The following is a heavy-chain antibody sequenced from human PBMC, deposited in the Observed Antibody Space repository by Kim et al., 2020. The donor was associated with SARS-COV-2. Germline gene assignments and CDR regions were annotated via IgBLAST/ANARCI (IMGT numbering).Heavy chain of an antibody. V-gene: IGHV4-39*01. CDR1: GGSISSSSYY. CDR3: ARQTRRWLQLPGVYYFDY. Sequence: SETLSLTCTVSGGSISSSSYYWGWIRQPPGKGLEWIGSIYYSGSTYYNPSLKSRVTISVDTSKNQFSLKLSSVTAADTAVYYCARQTRRWLQLPGVYYFDYWGQGTLVTVSS. CDR2: IYYSGST. J-gene: IGHJ4*02. D-gene: IGHD5-12*01.